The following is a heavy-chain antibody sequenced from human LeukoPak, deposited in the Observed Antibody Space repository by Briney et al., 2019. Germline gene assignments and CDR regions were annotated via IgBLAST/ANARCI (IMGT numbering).Heavy chain of an antibody. D-gene: IGHD6-13*01. CDR3: ARSQYYSSSPYYLDY. J-gene: IGHJ4*02. V-gene: IGHV4-34*01. CDR1: GGSFSGYY. CDR2: INHSGST. Sequence: SETLSLTCAVYGGSFSGYYWSWIRQPPGKGLEWIGEINHSGSTNYNPSLKSRVTMSVDTSKNQFSLKLSSVTAADTAVYYCARSQYYSSSPYYLDYWGQGTLVTVSS.